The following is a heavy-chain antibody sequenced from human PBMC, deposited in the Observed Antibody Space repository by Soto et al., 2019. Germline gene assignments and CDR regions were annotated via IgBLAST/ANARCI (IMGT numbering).Heavy chain of an antibody. D-gene: IGHD3-10*01. CDR3: ARVYGSGSYYFDY. CDR2: IYYSGNT. V-gene: IGHV4-39*01. J-gene: IGHJ4*02. CDR1: GGSISNAAYY. Sequence: SETLSLTCTVSGGSISNAAYYWGWIRQPPGKGLECIGIIYYSGNTYYSPSLKSRLTMSVDTSKNQFSLKLSSVSATDTSTYYCARVYGSGSYYFDYWGQGTLVTVS.